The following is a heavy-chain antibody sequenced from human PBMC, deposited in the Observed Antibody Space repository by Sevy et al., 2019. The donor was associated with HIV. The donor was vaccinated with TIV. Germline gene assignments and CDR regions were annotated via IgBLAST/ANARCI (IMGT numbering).Heavy chain of an antibody. CDR3: AKECGGDCFDAFDI. V-gene: IGHV3-30*02. Sequence: GGYLRLSCAASGFTFSSYGMHWVRQAPGKGLEWVAFIRYDGSNKYYADSVKGRFTISRDNSKNTLYLQMNSLRAEDTAVYYCAKECGGDCFDAFDIWGQGTMVTVSS. D-gene: IGHD2-21*01. CDR1: GFTFSSYG. CDR2: IRYDGSNK. J-gene: IGHJ3*02.